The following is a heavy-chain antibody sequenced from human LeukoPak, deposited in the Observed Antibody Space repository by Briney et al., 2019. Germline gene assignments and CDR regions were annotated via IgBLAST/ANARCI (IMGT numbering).Heavy chain of an antibody. J-gene: IGHJ5*02. CDR3: ARGAEFDWFDP. D-gene: IGHD3-16*01. CDR1: GYTLTELS. Sequence: ASVKVSCKVSGYTLTELSMHWVRQTPGKGLEWMGGFDPEDGETIYAQKFQGRVTMTEDTSTDTAYMELSSLRSDDTAVYFCARGAEFDWFDPWGQGTLVTVSS. CDR2: FDPEDGET. V-gene: IGHV1-24*01.